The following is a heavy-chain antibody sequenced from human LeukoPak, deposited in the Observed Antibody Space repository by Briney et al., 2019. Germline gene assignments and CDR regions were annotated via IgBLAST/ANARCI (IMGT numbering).Heavy chain of an antibody. J-gene: IGHJ3*02. D-gene: IGHD2/OR15-2a*01. CDR3: ARDFLNAIDI. Sequence: GGSLRLSCAASGFTFSRSTMTWVRQSPRKGLEWVSSISSSSTYIYYADSVKGRFIISRDNAKDSVYLQMKSLRAEDTAVFYCARDFLNAIDIWGQGTMVTVSS. CDR1: GFTFSRST. CDR2: ISSSSTYI. V-gene: IGHV3-21*01.